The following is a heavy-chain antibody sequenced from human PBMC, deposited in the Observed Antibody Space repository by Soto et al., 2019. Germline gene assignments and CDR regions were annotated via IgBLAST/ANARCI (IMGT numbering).Heavy chain of an antibody. J-gene: IGHJ4*02. V-gene: IGHV4-39*01. CDR1: GGSISSSSYY. D-gene: IGHD3-9*01. CDR2: SYYSGST. CDR3: ARHDWAKPFDY. Sequence: QLQLQESGPGLVKPSETLSLTCTVSGGSISSSSYYWGWIRQPPGKGLEWMGSSYYSGSTYYTPSLKSRVTISVDTSKNQFSLKLSSVTAADTAVYYCARHDWAKPFDYWGQGTLVTVSS.